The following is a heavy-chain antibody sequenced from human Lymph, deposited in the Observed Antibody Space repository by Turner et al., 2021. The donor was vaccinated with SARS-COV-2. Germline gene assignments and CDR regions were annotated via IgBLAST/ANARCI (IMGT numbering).Heavy chain of an antibody. CDR3: AKEGLSGRRLQFVPYFAY. CDR2: ISGDGGST. D-gene: IGHD5-12*01. J-gene: IGHJ4*02. Sequence: EVQLVESGGGVVQPGGSLRLSCAASGFTFDDYAMHWLRQAPGKGLEWVSLISGDGGSTYYADSVKGRFTISRDDSKNSLYLQINSLRTEDTALYYCAKEGLSGRRLQFVPYFAYWGQGTLVSVSS. V-gene: IGHV3-43*02. CDR1: GFTFDDYA.